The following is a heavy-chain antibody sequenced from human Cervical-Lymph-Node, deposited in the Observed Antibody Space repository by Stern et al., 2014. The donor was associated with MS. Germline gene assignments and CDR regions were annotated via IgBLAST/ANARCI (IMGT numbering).Heavy chain of an antibody. J-gene: IGHJ4*02. Sequence: VQLVESGAEVKKPGASVKVSCTAFGYTFTGFFLHWVRQAPGQGLEWVGWINPNTGVTKSAQKFQGWVTLTRDTSINTVYMELNRLKSDDTAVFYCARGYPFFDNWGQGTLVTVSS. V-gene: IGHV1-2*04. CDR3: ARGYPFFDN. CDR1: GYTFTGFF. D-gene: IGHD2-15*01. CDR2: INPNTGVT.